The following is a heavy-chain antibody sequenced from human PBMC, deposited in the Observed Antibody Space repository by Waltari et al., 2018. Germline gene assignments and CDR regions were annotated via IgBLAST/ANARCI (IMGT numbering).Heavy chain of an antibody. CDR3: ARLGAVPAATLYYYYYGMDV. CDR1: GGSISSYY. D-gene: IGHD2-2*01. Sequence: QVQLQESGPGLVKPSETLSLTCTVSGGSISSYYWSWIRQPPGKGLEWIGYIYYSGSTNYNPSLKSRGTISVDTSKNQFSLKLSSVTAADTAVYYCARLGAVPAATLYYYYYGMDVWGQGTTVTVSS. V-gene: IGHV4-59*08. CDR2: IYYSGST. J-gene: IGHJ6*02.